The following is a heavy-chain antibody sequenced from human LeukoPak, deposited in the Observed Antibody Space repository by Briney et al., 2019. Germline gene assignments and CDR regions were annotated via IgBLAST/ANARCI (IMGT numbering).Heavy chain of an antibody. CDR3: ARDLGTTVTTYY. J-gene: IGHJ4*02. Sequence: ASVKVSCXASGYTFTSYGISWVRQAPRQGLEWMGWISAYNGNTNYAQKLQGRVTMTTDTSTSTAYMELRSLRSDDTAVYYCARDLGTTVTTYYWGQGTLVTVSS. V-gene: IGHV1-18*01. D-gene: IGHD4-17*01. CDR1: GYTFTSYG. CDR2: ISAYNGNT.